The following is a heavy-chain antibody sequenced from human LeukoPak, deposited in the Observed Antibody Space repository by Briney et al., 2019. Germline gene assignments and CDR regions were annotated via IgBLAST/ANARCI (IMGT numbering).Heavy chain of an antibody. D-gene: IGHD5-18*01. Sequence: PSETLSLTCAVYGGSFSGYYWSWIRQPPGKGLEWIGEINHSGSTNYNPSLKSRVTISVDTSKNQFSLKLSSVTAADTAVYYCARSGYSYGYYFDYWGQGALVTVSS. V-gene: IGHV4-34*01. CDR3: ARSGYSYGYYFDY. CDR1: GGSFSGYY. J-gene: IGHJ4*02. CDR2: INHSGST.